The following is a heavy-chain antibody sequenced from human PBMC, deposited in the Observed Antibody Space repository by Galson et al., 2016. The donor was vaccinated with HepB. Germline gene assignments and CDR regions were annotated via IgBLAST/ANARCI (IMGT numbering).Heavy chain of an antibody. V-gene: IGHV3-9*01. CDR1: GFKFREYV. J-gene: IGHJ6*02. CDR2: VSWNSSSI. D-gene: IGHD4-11*01. Sequence: SLRLSCAASGFKFREYVMHWVRQAPGKGLEWVSRVSWNSSSIGYAESVKGRFTISRDNAQNALYLQMNSLSAEDTALDYCVKDISEHSDYFHYGFDVWGQGTTVTVSS. CDR3: VKDISEHSDYFHYGFDV.